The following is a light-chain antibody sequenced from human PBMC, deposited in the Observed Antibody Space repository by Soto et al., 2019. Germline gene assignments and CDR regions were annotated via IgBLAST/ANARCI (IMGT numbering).Light chain of an antibody. CDR3: SSYTSSSTVV. CDR2: DVS. V-gene: IGLV2-14*01. Sequence: QSALTQPASVSGSPGQSITISCTGTSSDVGGYNYVSWYQQHPGKAPKLMIYDVSNRPSGVSNRFSGSKSGNTASLTNSGLQAEDEAHYYCSSYTSSSTVVFGGGTQLTVL. CDR1: SSDVGGYNY. J-gene: IGLJ2*01.